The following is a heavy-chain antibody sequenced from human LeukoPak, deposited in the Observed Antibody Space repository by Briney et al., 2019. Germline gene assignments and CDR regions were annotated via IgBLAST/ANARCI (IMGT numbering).Heavy chain of an antibody. J-gene: IGHJ3*02. V-gene: IGHV4-59*12. CDR3: ATYEAFDI. D-gene: IGHD5-12*01. Sequence: SETLSLTCTVSGGSISSYYWSWIRQPPGKGLEWIGYIYYSGSTNYNPSLKSRVTISVDTSKNQFSLKLSSVTAADTAVYSCATYEAFDIWGQGTMVTVSS. CDR1: GGSISSYY. CDR2: IYYSGST.